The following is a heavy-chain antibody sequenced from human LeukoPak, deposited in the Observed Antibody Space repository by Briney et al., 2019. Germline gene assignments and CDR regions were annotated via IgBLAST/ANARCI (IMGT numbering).Heavy chain of an antibody. CDR1: GFTVSSNY. Sequence: GGSLRLSCAASGFTVSSNYMSWVRQAPGKGLEWVAVIWYDGSNKYYADSVKGRFTISRDNSKNTLYLQMNSLRAEDTAVYYCARGYYGSGHYGMDVWGQGTTVTVSS. CDR2: IWYDGSNK. J-gene: IGHJ6*02. D-gene: IGHD3-10*01. V-gene: IGHV3-33*08. CDR3: ARGYYGSGHYGMDV.